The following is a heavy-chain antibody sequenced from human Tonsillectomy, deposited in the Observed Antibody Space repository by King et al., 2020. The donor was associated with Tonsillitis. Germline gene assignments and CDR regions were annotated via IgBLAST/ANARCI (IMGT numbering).Heavy chain of an antibody. J-gene: IGHJ3*02. D-gene: IGHD6-13*01. V-gene: IGHV5-51*01. CDR2: IYPGDSDT. Sequence: GQLVQSGAEVKKPGESLKISCKVSGYSFTRWIGWVRQMPGKGLEWMGIIYPGDSDTRYSPSFQGQVTISADKSISTAYLQWSSLKASDTAMYYCALTSSTWPLDAFDIWGQGTMVTVSS. CDR1: GYSFTRW. CDR3: ALTSSTWPLDAFDI.